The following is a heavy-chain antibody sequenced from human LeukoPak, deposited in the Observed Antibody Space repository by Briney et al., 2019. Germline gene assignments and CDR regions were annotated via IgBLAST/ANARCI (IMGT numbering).Heavy chain of an antibody. CDR1: GFTFSSYG. V-gene: IGHV3-30*03. D-gene: IGHD6-19*01. CDR2: ISYDGSNK. Sequence: GGSLRLSCAASGFTFSSYGMHWVRQAPGKGLEWVAVISYDGSNKYYADSVKGRFTISRDNSKNTLYLQMNSLRAEDTAVYYCARGPAVTRPYYFDYWGQGTLVTVSS. CDR3: ARGPAVTRPYYFDY. J-gene: IGHJ4*02.